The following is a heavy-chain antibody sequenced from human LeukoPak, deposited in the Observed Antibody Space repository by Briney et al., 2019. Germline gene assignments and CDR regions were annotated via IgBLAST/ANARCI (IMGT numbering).Heavy chain of an antibody. CDR3: ARVLYYGSGSYDFDY. CDR2: ISYDGSNK. V-gene: IGHV3-30*03. D-gene: IGHD3-10*01. Sequence: GGSLRLSCAASGFTFSSYGMHWVRQAPGKGLEWVAVISYDGSNKYYADSVKGRFTISRDNAKNSLYLQMNSLRAEDTAVYYCARVLYYGSGSYDFDYWGQGTLVTVSS. J-gene: IGHJ4*02. CDR1: GFTFSSYG.